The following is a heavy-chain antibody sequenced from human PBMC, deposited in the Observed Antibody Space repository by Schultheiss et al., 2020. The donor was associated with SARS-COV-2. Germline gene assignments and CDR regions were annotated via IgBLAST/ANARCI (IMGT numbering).Heavy chain of an antibody. CDR2: INHSGST. CDR3: ARDQVVVHYGMDV. D-gene: IGHD2-2*01. V-gene: IGHV4-39*07. J-gene: IGHJ6*02. Sequence: SGPTLVKPTQTLTLTCTFSGFSLSTSGVGVGWIRQPPGKGLEWIGEINHSGSTNYNPSLKSRVTISVDTSKNQFSLKLSSVTAEDTAVYYCARDQVVVHYGMDVWGQGTTVTVSS. CDR1: GFSLSTSGVG.